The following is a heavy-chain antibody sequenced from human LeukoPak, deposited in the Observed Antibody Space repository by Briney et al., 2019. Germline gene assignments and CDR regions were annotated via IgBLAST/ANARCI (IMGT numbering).Heavy chain of an antibody. CDR2: IYYSGST. J-gene: IGHJ4*02. Sequence: SETLSLTCTVSGGSVSSYYWSWIRQPPGKGLEWIGYIYYSGSTNYNPSLKSRVTISVDTSKNQFSLKLSSVTAADTAVYYCARGIGDGYTFLFFHWGQGTLVTVSS. CDR3: ARGIGDGYTFLFFH. V-gene: IGHV4-59*02. CDR1: GGSVSSYY. D-gene: IGHD5-24*01.